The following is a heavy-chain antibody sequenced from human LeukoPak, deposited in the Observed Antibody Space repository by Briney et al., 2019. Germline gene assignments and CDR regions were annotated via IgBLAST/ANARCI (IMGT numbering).Heavy chain of an antibody. CDR3: ARTRYYYGSGSSSPGY. D-gene: IGHD3-10*01. CDR2: ISGSGGST. V-gene: IGHV3-23*01. J-gene: IGHJ4*02. CDR1: GFTFSSYA. Sequence: PGGSLRLSCAASGFTFSSYAMSWVRQAPGKGLEWVSAISGSGGSTYYADSVKGRFTISRDNSKNTLYLQMNSLRAEDTAVYYCARTRYYYGSGSSSPGYWGQGTLVTVSS.